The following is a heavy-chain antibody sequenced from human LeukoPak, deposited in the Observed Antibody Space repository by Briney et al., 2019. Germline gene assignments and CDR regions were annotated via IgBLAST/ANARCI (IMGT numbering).Heavy chain of an antibody. V-gene: IGHV3-13*04. D-gene: IGHD3-10*01. J-gene: IGHJ3*02. CDR2: IGSATET. CDR1: GFTFSRYD. CDR3: ARVGSGSAFDI. Sequence: GRSLTLSCAASGFTFSRYDMHWVRQAAGEGLEWVSAIGSATETYYAASVKGRFTTSRENSKNSLYLQMNSLSAGDTAVYYCARVGSGSAFDIWGQGTMVTVSS.